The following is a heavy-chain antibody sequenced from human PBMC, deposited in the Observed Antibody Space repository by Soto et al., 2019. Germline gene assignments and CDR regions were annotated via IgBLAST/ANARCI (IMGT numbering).Heavy chain of an antibody. CDR3: AKDYYDFWSGYLYGMDV. D-gene: IGHD3-3*01. Sequence: GGSLRLSCAASGFTFSSYGMHWVRQAPGKGLEWVAVISYDGSNKYYADSAKGRFTISRDNSKNTLYLQMNSLRAEDTAVYYCAKDYYDFWSGYLYGMDVWGQGTTVTVSS. CDR1: GFTFSSYG. J-gene: IGHJ6*02. CDR2: ISYDGSNK. V-gene: IGHV3-30*18.